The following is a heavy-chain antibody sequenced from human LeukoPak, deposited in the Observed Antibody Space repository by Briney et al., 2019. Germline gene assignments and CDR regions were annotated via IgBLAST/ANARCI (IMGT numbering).Heavy chain of an antibody. V-gene: IGHV3-74*01. Sequence: GGSLRLSCAASGFAFSSHWMHWVRQAPGKGLFWVSRVNNDGFSTTYADSVKGRFTISRDNAKNTVYLQMNSLGADDTAVYYCATLAVPLHGGLEFWDQGPMVTGCS. CDR2: VNNDGFST. CDR1: GFAFSSHW. D-gene: IGHD3-3*01. CDR3: ATLAVPLHGGLEF. J-gene: IGHJ3*01.